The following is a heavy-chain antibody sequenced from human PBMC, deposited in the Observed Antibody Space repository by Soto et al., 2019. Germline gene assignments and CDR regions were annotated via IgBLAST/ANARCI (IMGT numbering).Heavy chain of an antibody. J-gene: IGHJ5*02. CDR2: INHSGST. V-gene: IGHV4-34*01. CDR1: GGSFSGYY. D-gene: IGHD4-4*01. Sequence: SETLSLTCAVYGGSFSGYYWSWIRQPPGKGLEWIGEINHSGSTNYNPSLKSRVTISVDTSKNQFSLKLSSVTAADTAVYYCARDSHDNSNYLSNWFDPWGQGTLVTVSS. CDR3: ARDSHDNSNYLSNWFDP.